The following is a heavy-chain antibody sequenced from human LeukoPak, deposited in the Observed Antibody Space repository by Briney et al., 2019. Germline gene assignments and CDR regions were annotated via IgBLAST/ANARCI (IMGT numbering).Heavy chain of an antibody. J-gene: IGHJ5*02. Sequence: SETLSLTCAVYGGSFSGYYWSWIRQPPGKGLEWIGEINHSGSTNYNPSLKSRVTISVDTSKNQFSLKLSSVTAADTAVYYCARALLQRWVFDPWGQGTLVTVSS. CDR3: ARALLQRWVFDP. D-gene: IGHD2-15*01. CDR2: INHSGST. V-gene: IGHV4-34*01. CDR1: GGSFSGYY.